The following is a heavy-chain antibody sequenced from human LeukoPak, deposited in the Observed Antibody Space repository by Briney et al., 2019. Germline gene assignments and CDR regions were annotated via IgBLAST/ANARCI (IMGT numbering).Heavy chain of an antibody. Sequence: SETLSLTCAVYGGSFSGYYWTWIRQPPGKGLEWIGEINHSGSTNYNPSLKSRVTISVDKSKNQFSLKLSSVTAADTAVYYCARLGGYSFFDYWGQGTLVTVSS. J-gene: IGHJ4*02. CDR3: ARLGGYSFFDY. D-gene: IGHD5-18*01. CDR1: GGSFSGYY. CDR2: INHSGST. V-gene: IGHV4-34*01.